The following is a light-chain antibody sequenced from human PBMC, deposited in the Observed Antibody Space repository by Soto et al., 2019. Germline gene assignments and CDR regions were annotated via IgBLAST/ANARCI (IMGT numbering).Light chain of an antibody. CDR2: GVS. CDR1: QDIRNE. J-gene: IGKJ1*01. CDR3: LQDHNYPQT. Sequence: AIQMTQSPSSLSASVGDRVTITCRASQDIRNELGWYQQKPGKDPKALIYGVSSLQSGVPSRFIGSGSGTDFTLTISSLQPEDFATYYCLQDHNYPQTFGQGTKVEIK. V-gene: IGKV1-6*01.